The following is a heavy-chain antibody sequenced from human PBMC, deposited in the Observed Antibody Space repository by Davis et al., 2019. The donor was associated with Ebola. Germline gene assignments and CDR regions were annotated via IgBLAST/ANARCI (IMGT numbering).Heavy chain of an antibody. CDR2: IYYSGST. V-gene: IGHV4-61*05. D-gene: IGHD3/OR15-3a*01. CDR3: ARTQASGLTDY. Sequence: SETLSLTCTVSGGSISSSSYYWSWIRQPPGKGLEWIGYIYYSGSTNYNPSLKSRVAISVDTSKNQFSLKLSSVTAADTAVYYCARTQASGLTDYWGQGTLVTVSS. J-gene: IGHJ4*02. CDR1: GGSISSSSYY.